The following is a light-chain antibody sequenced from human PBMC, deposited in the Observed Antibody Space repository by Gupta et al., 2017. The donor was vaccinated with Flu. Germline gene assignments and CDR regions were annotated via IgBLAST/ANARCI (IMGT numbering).Light chain of an antibody. CDR3: KQSKESPWT. CDR1: QSREHSDGETY. CDR2: KGS. V-gene: IGKV2-24*01. J-gene: IGKJ1*01. Sequence: EIVMTQPPLSAPVTLGQPATLSCGSSQSREHSDGETYLSWLHQRPGQPPRLLIYKGSKRFSGVPDRFSGSGEGTHFTLKINKVEAEDVGIYFCKQSKESPWTFGQGTRVEI.